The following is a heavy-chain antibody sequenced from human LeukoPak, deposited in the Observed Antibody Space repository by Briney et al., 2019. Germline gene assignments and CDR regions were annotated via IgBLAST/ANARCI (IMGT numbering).Heavy chain of an antibody. Sequence: GGSLRLSCATSGLTFSNHGMHWVRQAPGRGLEWVTFIRNDGSDKYYADSVKGRFTISRDNSKNPLYLQMNILRAEDTAVYYCAKDKGVVAFDIWGQGTMVTVSS. CDR3: AKDKGVVAFDI. J-gene: IGHJ3*02. CDR1: GLTFSNHG. D-gene: IGHD2-15*01. CDR2: IRNDGSDK. V-gene: IGHV3-30*02.